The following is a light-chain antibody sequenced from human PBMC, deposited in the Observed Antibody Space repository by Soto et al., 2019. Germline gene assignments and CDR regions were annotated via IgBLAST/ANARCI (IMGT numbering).Light chain of an antibody. CDR2: EVS. V-gene: IGLV2-14*01. CDR3: SSYTSSSLA. Sequence: SSQTLPSSMGGSTLQSSNISVIVISSDVGGYNYVSWYQQHPGKAPKLMIYEVSNRPSGVSNRFSGSKSGNTASLTISGLQAEDEADYYCSSYTSSSLAFGTGSQVT. CDR1: SSDVGGYNY. J-gene: IGLJ1*01.